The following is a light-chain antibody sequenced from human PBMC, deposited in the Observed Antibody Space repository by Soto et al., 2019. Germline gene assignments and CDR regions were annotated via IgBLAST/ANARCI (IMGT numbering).Light chain of an antibody. CDR2: DAY. CDR1: QSISSN. J-gene: IGKJ4*01. CDR3: QQYNDWPPIT. V-gene: IGKV3-15*01. Sequence: IVMTHSPATLSVSPGEVATLSFRASQSISSNLAWYQQKPGQAPRLVIFDAYTRATGIPDRFTGRGSGTEFTLTISSLQSEDSAVYFCQQYNDWPPITFGGGTKVDIK.